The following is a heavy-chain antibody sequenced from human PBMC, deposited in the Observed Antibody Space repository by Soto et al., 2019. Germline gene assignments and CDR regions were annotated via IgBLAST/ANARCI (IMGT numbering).Heavy chain of an antibody. CDR2: ISYDGSEK. Sequence: LRLSCEASGFTFSRYPLHWVRQAPGKGLEWVAVISYDGSEKYPADSVKGRISISRDNSKNTLFMQMNSLRVEDAAVYYCAKPLSLYSSSYLDYWAQGTLVTVSS. J-gene: IGHJ4*02. V-gene: IGHV3-30-3*01. CDR3: AKPLSLYSSSYLDY. D-gene: IGHD6-13*01. CDR1: GFTFSRYP.